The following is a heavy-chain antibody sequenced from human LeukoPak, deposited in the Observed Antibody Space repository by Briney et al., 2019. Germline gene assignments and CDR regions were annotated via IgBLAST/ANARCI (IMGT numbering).Heavy chain of an antibody. CDR2: IYSGGST. D-gene: IGHD6-19*01. Sequence: GGSLRLSCAASGFTFSSYAMHWVRQAPGKGLEWVSVIYSGGSTYYADSVKGRFTISRDNSKNTLYLQMNSLRAEDTAVYYCARQSSGWFFDYWGQGTLVTVSS. CDR3: ARQSSGWFFDY. J-gene: IGHJ4*02. CDR1: GFTFSSYA. V-gene: IGHV3-66*04.